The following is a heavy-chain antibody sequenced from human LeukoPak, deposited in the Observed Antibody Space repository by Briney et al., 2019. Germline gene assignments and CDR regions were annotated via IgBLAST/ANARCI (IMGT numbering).Heavy chain of an antibody. Sequence: SETLSLTCTVSGGSISSYYWSWIRQPPGKGLEWIGYIYYSGSTNYNPSLKSRVTISVDTSKNQFSLKLSSVTAADTAVYYCARGVVVVPAAQSNDAFDIWGQGTMVTVSS. D-gene: IGHD2-2*01. CDR3: ARGVVVVPAAQSNDAFDI. V-gene: IGHV4-59*01. J-gene: IGHJ3*02. CDR2: IYYSGST. CDR1: GGSISSYY.